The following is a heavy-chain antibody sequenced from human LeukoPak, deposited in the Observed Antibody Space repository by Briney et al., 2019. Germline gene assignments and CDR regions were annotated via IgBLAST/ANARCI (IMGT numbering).Heavy chain of an antibody. V-gene: IGHV1-69*05. D-gene: IGHD3-22*01. CDR1: GGTFSSYA. Sequence: GASVKVSCKVSGGTFSSYAISWVRQAPGQGLEWMGGIIPIFGTANYAQNFQGWVTMTRDTSISTAYMELSRLRSDDTAVYYCARGTYYYDSSGYTFDYWGQGTLVTVSS. CDR3: ARGTYYYDSSGYTFDY. J-gene: IGHJ4*02. CDR2: IIPIFGTA.